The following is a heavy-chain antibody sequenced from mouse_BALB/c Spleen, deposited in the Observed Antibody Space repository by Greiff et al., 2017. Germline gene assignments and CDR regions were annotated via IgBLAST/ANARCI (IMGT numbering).Heavy chain of an antibody. CDR2: IYPGNSDT. CDR3: TRDRYDWYFDV. CDR1: GYTFTSYW. Sequence: VQLQQSGTVLARPGASVKMSCKASGYTFTSYWMHWVKQRPGQGLEWIGAIYPGNSDTSYNQKFKGKAKLTAVTSTSTAYVELSSLTNEDSAVYYCTRDRYDWYFDVWGAGTTVTVAS. J-gene: IGHJ1*01. V-gene: IGHV1-5*01. D-gene: IGHD2-14*01.